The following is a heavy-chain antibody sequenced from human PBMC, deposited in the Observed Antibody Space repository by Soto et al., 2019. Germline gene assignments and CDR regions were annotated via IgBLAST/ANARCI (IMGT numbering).Heavy chain of an antibody. J-gene: IGHJ5*02. CDR1: GGSFSGYY. Sequence: SETLSLTCAVYGGSFSGYYWSWIRQPPGKGLEWIGEINHSGSTNYNPSLKSRVTISVDTSKNQFSLKLSSVTAADTAVYYCARDTGYSSFGGGWFDPWRQGTLVTVSS. CDR3: ARDTGYSSFGGGWFDP. D-gene: IGHD6-13*01. V-gene: IGHV4-34*01. CDR2: INHSGST.